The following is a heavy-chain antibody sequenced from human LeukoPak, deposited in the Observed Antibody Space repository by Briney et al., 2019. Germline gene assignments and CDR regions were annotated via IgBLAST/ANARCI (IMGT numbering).Heavy chain of an antibody. CDR3: ARVRPYYCYYYMDV. J-gene: IGHJ6*03. V-gene: IGHV4-38-2*01. CDR1: GYSISSGYY. CDR2: IYHSGST. Sequence: SETLSLTCAVSGYSISSGYYWGWIRQPPGKGLEWIGSIYHSGSTYYNPSLKSRVTISVDTSKNQFSLKLSSVTAADTAVYYRARVRPYYCYYYMDVWGKGTTVTVSS.